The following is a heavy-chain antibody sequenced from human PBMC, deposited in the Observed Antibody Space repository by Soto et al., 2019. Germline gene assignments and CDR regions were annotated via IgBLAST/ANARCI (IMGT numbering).Heavy chain of an antibody. CDR1: GGTFSSYS. Sequence: QVQLVQSGAEVKKPGSSVKVSCKASGGTFSSYSINWVRQAPGQGLEWMGEIIPIFGTANYAQKFQGRVTITADESTSTVYMELGSLRSEDTSVYYCARDGGRHSGGIGYWGQGTLVTVSS. V-gene: IGHV1-69*01. CDR3: ARDGGRHSGGIGY. J-gene: IGHJ4*02. D-gene: IGHD1-26*01. CDR2: IIPIFGTA.